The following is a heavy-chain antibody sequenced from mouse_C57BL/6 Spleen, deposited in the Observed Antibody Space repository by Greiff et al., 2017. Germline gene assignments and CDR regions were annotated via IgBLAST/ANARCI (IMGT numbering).Heavy chain of an antibody. CDR2: IYPGDGDT. V-gene: IGHV1-82*01. CDR1: GYAFSSSW. D-gene: IGHD1-1*01. J-gene: IGHJ1*03. Sequence: QVQLQQSGPELVKPGASVKISCKASGYAFSSSWMNWVKQRPGKGLEWIGRIYPGDGDTNYNGKFKGKATLTADKSSSTAYMQLSSLTSEDSAVYFCARGGTTVVEGGYFDVWGTGTTVTVSS. CDR3: ARGGTTVVEGGYFDV.